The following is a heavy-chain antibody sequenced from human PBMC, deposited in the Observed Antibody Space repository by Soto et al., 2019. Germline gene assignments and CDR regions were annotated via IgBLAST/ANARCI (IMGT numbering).Heavy chain of an antibody. CDR1: GFTFSSYG. CDR2: ISYDGSNK. D-gene: IGHD2-15*01. CDR3: ARDGGYCSGGSCLHTYYYYYYGMDV. V-gene: IGHV3-30*03. Sequence: QVQLVESGGGVVQPGRSLRLSWAASGFTFSSYGMHWVRQAPGKGLEWVAVISYDGSNKYYADSVKGRFTISRDNSKNTLYLQMNSLRAEDTAVYYCARDGGYCSGGSCLHTYYYYYYGMDVWGQGTTVTVSS. J-gene: IGHJ6*02.